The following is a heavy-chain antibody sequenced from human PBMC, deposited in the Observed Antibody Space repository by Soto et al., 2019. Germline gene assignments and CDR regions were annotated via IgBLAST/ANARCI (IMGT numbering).Heavy chain of an antibody. V-gene: IGHV1-69*13. J-gene: IGHJ6*02. CDR1: GGTFSSYA. D-gene: IGHD5-18*01. CDR3: ARGGVEYSYAQGPRHPDYYYYGMDV. CDR2: IIPIFGTA. Sequence: GASVKVSCKASGGTFSSYAISWVRQAPGQGLEWMGGIIPIFGTANYAQKFQGRVTITADESTSTAYMELSSLRSEDTAVYYCARGGVEYSYAQGPRHPDYYYYGMDVWGQGTTVTVS.